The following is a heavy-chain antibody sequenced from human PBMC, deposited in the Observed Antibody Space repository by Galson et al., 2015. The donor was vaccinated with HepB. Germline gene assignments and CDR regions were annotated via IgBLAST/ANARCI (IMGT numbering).Heavy chain of an antibody. CDR2: IIPIFGTA. CDR1: GGTFSSYA. D-gene: IGHD3-3*01. V-gene: IGHV1-69*13. CDR3: ARDRGPISDYYYYMDV. Sequence: SVKVSCKASGGTFSSYAISWVRQAPGQGLEWMGGIIPIFGTANYAQKFQGRVTITADESTSTAYMELSSLRSEDTAVYYCARDRGPISDYYYYMDVWGKGTTVTVSS. J-gene: IGHJ6*03.